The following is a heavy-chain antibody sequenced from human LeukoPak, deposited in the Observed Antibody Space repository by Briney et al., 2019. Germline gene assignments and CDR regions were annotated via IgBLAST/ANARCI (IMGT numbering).Heavy chain of an antibody. D-gene: IGHD2-2*01. Sequence: ASVKVSCKASGYTFTSYGISWVRQAPGQGLEWMGWISAYNGNTNYAQKLQGRVTMTTDTSTSTAYMELRSLRSDDTAVYYCATTRGYCGSTSCPSAPFDYWGQGTLVTVSS. V-gene: IGHV1-18*01. CDR1: GYTFTSYG. CDR3: ATTRGYCGSTSCPSAPFDY. CDR2: ISAYNGNT. J-gene: IGHJ4*02.